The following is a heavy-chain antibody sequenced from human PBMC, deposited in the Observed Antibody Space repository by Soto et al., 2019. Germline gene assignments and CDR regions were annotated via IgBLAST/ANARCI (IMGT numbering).Heavy chain of an antibody. J-gene: IGHJ4*02. CDR2: IYYSGST. Sequence: SETLSLTCTVSGGSISSGDYYWSWIRQPPGKGLEWIGYIYYSGSTYYNPSLKSRVTISVDTSKNQFSLKLSSVTAADAAVYYCASNSYGYIFYEYWGQGTLVTVSS. D-gene: IGHD5-18*01. V-gene: IGHV4-30-4*01. CDR3: ASNSYGYIFYEY. CDR1: GGSISSGDYY.